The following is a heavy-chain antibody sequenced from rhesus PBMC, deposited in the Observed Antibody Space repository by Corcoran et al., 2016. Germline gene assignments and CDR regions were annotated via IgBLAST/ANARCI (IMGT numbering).Heavy chain of an antibody. J-gene: IGHJ5-1*01. CDR3: ARARSWNNRFDV. CDR2: IDGNIAGT. Sequence: QVQLQESGPGLVKPSETLSLPCAVSGGSISGYYWRWIRQPPGKGLGWIGNIDGNIAGTNYNPSLKSRVTTAKDTSKTQFSLKLSSVTAADTALYYCARARSWNNRFDVWGPGVLVTVSS. D-gene: IGHD2-39*01. V-gene: IGHV4-81*01. CDR1: GGSISGYY.